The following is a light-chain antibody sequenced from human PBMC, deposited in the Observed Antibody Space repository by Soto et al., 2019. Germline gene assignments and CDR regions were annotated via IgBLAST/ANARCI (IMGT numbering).Light chain of an antibody. J-gene: IGLJ3*02. CDR2: LDSDGSH. CDR3: QTWGTGIHGV. Sequence: QLVLTQSPSASASLGASVKLTCTLSSGHSSYAIAWHQQQPEKGPRYLMKLDSDGSHTKGDAIPDRFSGSSSGAERYLTISSLQSEDEADYYCQTWGTGIHGVFGGGTKLTV. CDR1: SGHSSYA. V-gene: IGLV4-69*01.